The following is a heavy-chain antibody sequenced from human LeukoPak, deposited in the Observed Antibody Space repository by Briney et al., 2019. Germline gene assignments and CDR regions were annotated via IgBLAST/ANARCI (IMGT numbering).Heavy chain of an antibody. J-gene: IGHJ5*02. D-gene: IGHD3-10*01. V-gene: IGHV7-4-1*02. CDR3: ARANLWFGELGWIDP. CDR1: GYTFTNYA. CDR2: INTNTGNP. Sequence: ASVKVSCKASGYTFTNYAMNWVRQAPGQGLEWMGWINTNTGNPTYAQGFTGRFVFSLDTSVSTAYLQISSLKADDTAVYYCARANLWFGELGWIDPWGQGTQVTVSS.